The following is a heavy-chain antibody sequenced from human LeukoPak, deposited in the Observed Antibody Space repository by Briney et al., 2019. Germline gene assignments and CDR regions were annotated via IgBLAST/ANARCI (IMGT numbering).Heavy chain of an antibody. J-gene: IGHJ4*02. CDR3: ARGPPTGPFGY. V-gene: IGHV4-38-2*02. D-gene: IGHD3-10*01. Sequence: SETLSLTCTVSGYSISSGYYWGWIRQPPGKGLEWIGSIYHSGSTYYNPSLKSRVTISVDTSKNQFSLQLSSVTAADTAVYYCARGPPTGPFGYWGQGTLVTVSS. CDR2: IYHSGST. CDR1: GYSISSGYY.